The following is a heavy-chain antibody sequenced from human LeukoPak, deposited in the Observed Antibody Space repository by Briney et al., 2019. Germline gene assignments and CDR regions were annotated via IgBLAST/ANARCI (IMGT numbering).Heavy chain of an antibody. CDR2: INPNSGGT. CDR3: ATVYSGYDYGSDYGDYGWYFDY. D-gene: IGHD5-12*01. CDR1: GYTFTGYY. V-gene: IGHV1-2*02. J-gene: IGHJ4*02. Sequence: ASVKVSCKASGYTFTGYYMHWVRQAPGQGLEWMGWINPNSGGTNYAQKFQGRVTMTRDTSISTAYMELSRLRSDDTAVYYCATVYSGYDYGSDYGDYGWYFDYWGQGTLVTVSS.